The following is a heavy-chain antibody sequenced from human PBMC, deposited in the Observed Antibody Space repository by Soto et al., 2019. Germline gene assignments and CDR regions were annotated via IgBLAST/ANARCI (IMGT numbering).Heavy chain of an antibody. V-gene: IGHV3-30*01. CDR1: GFTFSNNA. J-gene: IGHJ4*02. CDR2: ISFDSSEI. D-gene: IGHD3-3*01. CDR3: AIARVADSSLDH. Sequence: PGGSLRLSCVGSGFTFSNNAMHWVRQAPGKGLEWVAFISFDSSEIHYADSVKSRFTISRDNPRNTLFLHVNSPRADDTAVYYCAIARVADSSLDHWGQGTLVTVPS.